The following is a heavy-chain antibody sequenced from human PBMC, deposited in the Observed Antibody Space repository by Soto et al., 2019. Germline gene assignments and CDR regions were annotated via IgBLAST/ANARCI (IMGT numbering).Heavy chain of an antibody. V-gene: IGHV3-21*01. CDR1: GFTFSSYS. J-gene: IGHJ3*02. CDR3: ARDRVVGATTGDAFDI. CDR2: ISSSSRYI. Sequence: GGSLRLSCAASGFTFSSYSMNWVRQAPGKGLEWVSSISSSSRYIYYADSVKGRFTISRDNAKNSLYLQMNSLRAEDTAVYYCARDRVVGATTGDAFDIWGQGTMVTGSS. D-gene: IGHD1-26*01.